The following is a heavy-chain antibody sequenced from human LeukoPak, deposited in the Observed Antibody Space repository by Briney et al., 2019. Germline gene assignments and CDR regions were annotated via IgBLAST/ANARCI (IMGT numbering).Heavy chain of an antibody. D-gene: IGHD3-3*01. Sequence: SETLSLTCTVSGGPISSYYWSWIRQPPGKGLEWIGYIYYSGSTNYNPSLKSRVTISVDTSKNQFSLRLSSVTAADTAVYYCARDGRSARPLRFLEWSIQTHYGMDVWGQGTTVTVSS. J-gene: IGHJ6*02. V-gene: IGHV4-59*01. CDR1: GGPISSYY. CDR3: ARDGRSARPLRFLEWSIQTHYGMDV. CDR2: IYYSGST.